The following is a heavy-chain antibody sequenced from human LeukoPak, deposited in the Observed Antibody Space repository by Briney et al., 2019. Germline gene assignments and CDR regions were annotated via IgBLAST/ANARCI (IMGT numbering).Heavy chain of an antibody. V-gene: IGHV3-23*01. CDR1: LFILHSYA. CDR2: ISSSGGGI. Sequence: GGSLRLSRAASLFILHSYAMGWVRPAPGKGLEGVSTISSSGGGIYYADSVKGRFTISRDDSKNTFYLQMNSLRAEDTAVYHCGKEGVLYDSGGYFDYWGQGALVTVSS. D-gene: IGHD3-3*01. CDR3: GKEGVLYDSGGYFDY. J-gene: IGHJ4*02.